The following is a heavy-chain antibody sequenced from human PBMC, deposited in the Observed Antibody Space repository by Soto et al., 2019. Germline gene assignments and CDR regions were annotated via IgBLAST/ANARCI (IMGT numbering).Heavy chain of an antibody. D-gene: IGHD6-13*01. CDR1: GGTFSSYA. Sequence: QVQLVQSGAEVKKPGSSVKVSCKASGGTFSSYAISWVRQAPGQGLEWMGGIIPIFGTANYAQKFQGRVTITADESTSTAYMELSSLISEDTAVYYCARDRLTYGSSSTNNCFDPWGQGTLVTVSS. CDR2: IIPIFGTA. CDR3: ARDRLTYGSSSTNNCFDP. J-gene: IGHJ5*02. V-gene: IGHV1-69*01.